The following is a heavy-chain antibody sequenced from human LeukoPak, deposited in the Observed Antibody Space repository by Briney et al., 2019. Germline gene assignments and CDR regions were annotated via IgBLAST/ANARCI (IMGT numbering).Heavy chain of an antibody. J-gene: IGHJ4*02. CDR1: GGSFSGYY. D-gene: IGHD5-18*01. CDR3: ARGVNRVTQYYFDY. Sequence: SETLSLTCAVYGGSFSGYYWSWIRQPPGKGLEWIGEINHSGSTYYNPSLKSRVTISIDTSKNQFSLKLSSVTAADTAVYYCARGVNRVTQYYFDYWGQGTLVTVSS. CDR2: INHSGST. V-gene: IGHV4-34*09.